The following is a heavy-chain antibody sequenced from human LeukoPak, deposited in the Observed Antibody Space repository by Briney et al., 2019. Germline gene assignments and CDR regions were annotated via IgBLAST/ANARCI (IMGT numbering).Heavy chain of an antibody. V-gene: IGHV3-21*01. Sequence: GGSLRLSCAASGFTFSRYSMSWVRQAPGKGLEWVSSISSSSSYIYYADSVKGRFTISRDNAENSLYLQMNSLRAEDTAVYYCARDHAPGYSYGIVDYWGQGTLVTVSS. CDR1: GFTFSRYS. CDR3: ARDHAPGYSYGIVDY. CDR2: ISSSSSYI. D-gene: IGHD5-18*01. J-gene: IGHJ4*02.